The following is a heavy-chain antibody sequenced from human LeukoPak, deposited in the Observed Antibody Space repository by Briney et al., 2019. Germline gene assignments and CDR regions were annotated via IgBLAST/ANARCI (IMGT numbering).Heavy chain of an antibody. V-gene: IGHV3-74*01. D-gene: IGHD5-24*01. J-gene: IGHJ6*02. CDR3: ARDLIVPTILNSYYYAMDV. CDR2: INSDGSWT. Sequence: GGSLRLSCAASGNYCMHWVRQAPGKGLVWVSHINSDGSWTGYADSMKGRFTVSRDNSQNTLYLEMNSLRPEDTAVYYCARDLIVPTILNSYYYAMDVWGQGTAVIVSS. CDR1: GNYC.